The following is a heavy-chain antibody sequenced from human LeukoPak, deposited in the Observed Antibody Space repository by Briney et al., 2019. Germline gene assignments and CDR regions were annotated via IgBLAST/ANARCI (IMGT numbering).Heavy chain of an antibody. J-gene: IGHJ4*02. CDR2: ISSSGSTI. V-gene: IGHV3-11*04. CDR3: GRERGGGGATTRGYYFDY. Sequence: PGGSLRLSCAASGFTFSDYYMSWIRQAPGKGLEWVSYISSSGSTIYYADSVKGRFTISRDNAKNSLYLQMNSLRAEDTAVYYCGRERGGGGATTRGYYFDYWGQGTLVTVSS. D-gene: IGHD1-26*01. CDR1: GFTFSDYY.